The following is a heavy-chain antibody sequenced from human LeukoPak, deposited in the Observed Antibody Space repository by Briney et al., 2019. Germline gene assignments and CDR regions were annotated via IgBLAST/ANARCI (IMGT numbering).Heavy chain of an antibody. CDR3: ARAITMVRGAFDY. Sequence: GRSLRLSCAASGFTFSSYSMNWVRQAPGKGLEWVSSISSSSSYVYYADSVKGRFTISRDNAKNSLYLQMNSLRAEDTAVYYCARAITMVRGAFDYWGQGTLVTVSS. V-gene: IGHV3-21*01. CDR2: ISSSSSYV. J-gene: IGHJ4*02. D-gene: IGHD3-10*01. CDR1: GFTFSSYS.